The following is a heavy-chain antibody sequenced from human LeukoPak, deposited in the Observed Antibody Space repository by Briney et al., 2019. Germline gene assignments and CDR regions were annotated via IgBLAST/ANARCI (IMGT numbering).Heavy chain of an antibody. J-gene: IGHJ2*01. V-gene: IGHV4-34*01. CDR2: INHSGST. CDR3: ARADYGDYVFDL. D-gene: IGHD4-17*01. CDR1: GGSFSGYY. Sequence: SETLSLTCAVYGGSFSGYYWSWIRQPPGKGLEWIGEINHSGSTNYNPSLKSRVTISVDTSKNQFSLKLSSVTAADTAVYYCARADYGDYVFDLWGRGTLVTVSS.